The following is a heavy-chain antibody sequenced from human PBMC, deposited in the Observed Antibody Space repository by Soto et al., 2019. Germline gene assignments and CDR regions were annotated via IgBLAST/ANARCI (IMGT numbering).Heavy chain of an antibody. V-gene: IGHV3-30*03. Sequence: GGSLRLSCAASGFTFSSHGMSWVRQAPGKGLEWMAGIRYGGSTNYYADSVKGRFTISRDNSKNTLYLQMNSLRAEDTAVYYCARDRARGSSSWLYYYYYGMDVWGQGTTVTVSS. D-gene: IGHD6-13*01. CDR1: GFTFSSHG. J-gene: IGHJ6*02. CDR2: IRYGGSTN. CDR3: ARDRARGSSSWLYYYYYGMDV.